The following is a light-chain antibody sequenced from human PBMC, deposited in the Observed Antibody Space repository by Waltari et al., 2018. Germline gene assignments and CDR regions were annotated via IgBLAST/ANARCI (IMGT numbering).Light chain of an antibody. Sequence: EIVLTQSPGTLSLSPGDRAPLSCRASQSVSSSYLAWYQQKPGQAPRLLMYGVSYRAAGIPDRFSGSGSGTDFTLTISRLEPEDFAVYYCQQYGGSPPFTFGPGTKVDI. CDR1: QSVSSSY. J-gene: IGKJ3*01. V-gene: IGKV3-20*01. CDR3: QQYGGSPPFT. CDR2: GVS.